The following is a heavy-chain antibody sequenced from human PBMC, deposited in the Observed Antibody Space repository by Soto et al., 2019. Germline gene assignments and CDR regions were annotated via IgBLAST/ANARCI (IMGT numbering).Heavy chain of an antibody. CDR1: GLPLSTSGVG. CDR2: IYWDDDK. V-gene: IGHV2-5*02. CDR3: AHSTTNLMWFDP. J-gene: IGHJ5*02. Sequence: XVNPTLTLTLHXTFPGLPLSTSGVGVGWIRQHTGTALECLGIIYWDDDKFYSPSLKSRITITKDTHKNLVVLTMSNMHPLDTPSYYCAHSTTNLMWFDPWGRGTLGTVS. D-gene: IGHD1-26*01.